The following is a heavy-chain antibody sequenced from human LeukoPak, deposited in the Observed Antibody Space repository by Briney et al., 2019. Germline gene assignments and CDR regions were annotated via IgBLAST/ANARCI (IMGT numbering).Heavy chain of an antibody. D-gene: IGHD5/OR15-5a*01. CDR3: ARDLYFDP. CDR2: IYSGGST. V-gene: IGHV3-66*01. Sequence: RGSLRLSCAASGFTVSSNYMSWVRQAPGEGLEWVSIIYSGGSTYYADSVKGRFTIARDNSKNTLYLQMNSLRVEDTAVYYCARDLYFDPWGQGTLVIVSS. J-gene: IGHJ5*02. CDR1: GFTVSSNY.